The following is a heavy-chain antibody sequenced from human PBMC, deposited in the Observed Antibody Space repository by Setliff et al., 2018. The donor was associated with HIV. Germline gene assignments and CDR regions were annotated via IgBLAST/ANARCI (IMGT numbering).Heavy chain of an antibody. V-gene: IGHV1-8*02. CDR1: GYTFTNYD. Sequence: ASVKVSCKASGYTFTNYDINWVRQSPGQGLEWLGWMNPNSGRAGSAQMFQGRLTMTRDTSTSTAYMELSSLTSDDTAIYYCARGRLSWSPDFWGQGTLITVSS. CDR2: MNPNSGRA. J-gene: IGHJ4*02. CDR3: ARGRLSWSPDF.